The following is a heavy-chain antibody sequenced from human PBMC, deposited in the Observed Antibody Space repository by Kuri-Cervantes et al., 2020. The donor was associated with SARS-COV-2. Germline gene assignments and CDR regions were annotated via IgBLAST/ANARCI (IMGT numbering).Heavy chain of an antibody. CDR2: IYSSGNT. Sequence: SETLSLTCTVSGGSISGETYYWSWVRQPAGKGLEWIGRIYSSGNTNYNPSLKSRVTMSGDTYKNQFSLKLTSVTAADTAVYFCARGRGYHDTSGYSFDSWGQGILITVSS. V-gene: IGHV4-61*02. CDR3: ARGRGYHDTSGYSFDS. J-gene: IGHJ4*02. D-gene: IGHD3-22*01. CDR1: GGSISGETYY.